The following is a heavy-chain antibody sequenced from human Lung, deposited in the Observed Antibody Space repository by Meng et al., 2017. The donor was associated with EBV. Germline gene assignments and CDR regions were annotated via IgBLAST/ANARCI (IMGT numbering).Heavy chain of an antibody. Sequence: PGVEEPSHILSLPCSGCGGYTRSGDYYSSWIRRPQGNSLEWLGYIYYSGSTYYNPSLKRRVTISVDTSKNQFSLKLSSVTAADTAVYYCASIKERTTVTPFDYWGQGTLVTVSS. V-gene: IGHV4-30-4*01. CDR2: IYYSGST. CDR1: GGYTRSGDYY. CDR3: ASIKERTTVTPFDY. D-gene: IGHD4-17*01. J-gene: IGHJ4*02.